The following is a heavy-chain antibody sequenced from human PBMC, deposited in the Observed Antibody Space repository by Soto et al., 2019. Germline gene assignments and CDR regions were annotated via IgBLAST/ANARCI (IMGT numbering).Heavy chain of an antibody. CDR2: INPGGGDR. J-gene: IGHJ6*02. CDR3: ARGPITMVRGVDYYYYGMDV. D-gene: IGHD3-10*01. Sequence: QEQLVQSGAEVKKPGASVKVSCKASGYTFTSHYIHWVRQAPGQGLEWMGVINPGGGDRGYAQKFQGRVTMTRDTSTSTVYMELSSLRSEDTAVYYCARGPITMVRGVDYYYYGMDVWGQGTTVTVSS. CDR1: GYTFTSHY. V-gene: IGHV1-46*01.